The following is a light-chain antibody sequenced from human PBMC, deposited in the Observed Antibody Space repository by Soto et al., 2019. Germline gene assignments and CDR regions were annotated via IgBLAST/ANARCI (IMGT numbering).Light chain of an antibody. CDR2: GIS. J-gene: IGKJ5*01. CDR1: QSVDSN. Sequence: EIVMTQSPGTLSLSPGETATLSCRASQSVDSNYLARYQQKPGQAPRLLVYGISTRATDIPARFSGSGSGTEFTLTISSLQSEDFGIYYCQQHSKWPITFGQGTRLEIK. V-gene: IGKV3-15*01. CDR3: QQHSKWPIT.